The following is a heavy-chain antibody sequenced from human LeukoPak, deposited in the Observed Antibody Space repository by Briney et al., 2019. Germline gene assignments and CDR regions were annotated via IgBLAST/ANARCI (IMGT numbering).Heavy chain of an antibody. D-gene: IGHD3-10*01. Sequence: ASVKVSCKASGGTFSSYAISWVRQAPGQGLEWMGGIIPIFGTANYAQKFQGRVTITTDESTSTAYMELSSLRSEDTAVYYCARAGSGTMVRGVSWGQGTLVTVSS. CDR2: IIPIFGTA. CDR1: GGTFSSYA. V-gene: IGHV1-69*05. CDR3: ARAGSGTMVRGVS. J-gene: IGHJ5*02.